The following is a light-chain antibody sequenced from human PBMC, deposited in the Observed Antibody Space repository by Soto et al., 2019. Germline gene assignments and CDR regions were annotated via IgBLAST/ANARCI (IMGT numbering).Light chain of an antibody. Sequence: DIVLTQSPGTLSLSPGERATLSCRASQSVSSKYLAWYQQKPGQAPRVLIYGTSIRASGVPERFSGGGSGTDFTLTITRLEPEDFAVYYSQQYGSSLFTFGPGTKVDFK. CDR3: QQYGSSLFT. V-gene: IGKV3-20*01. CDR1: QSVSSKY. CDR2: GTS. J-gene: IGKJ3*01.